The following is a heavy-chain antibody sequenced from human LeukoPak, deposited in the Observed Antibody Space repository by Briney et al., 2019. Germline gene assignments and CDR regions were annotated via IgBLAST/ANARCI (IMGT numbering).Heavy chain of an antibody. D-gene: IGHD3-10*01. Sequence: PSETLSLTCTVSGDSISSSRYYWGWIRQPPGKGLEWIGSVSYSGSPYYNPSLKSRVTISVDTSKNQFSLKLSSVTAADTAVYYCARTRYYYNSRSYGAPYYFDYWGQGTLVTVSS. CDR3: ARTRYYYNSRSYGAPYYFDY. J-gene: IGHJ4*02. CDR1: GDSISSSRYY. CDR2: VSYSGSP. V-gene: IGHV4-39*01.